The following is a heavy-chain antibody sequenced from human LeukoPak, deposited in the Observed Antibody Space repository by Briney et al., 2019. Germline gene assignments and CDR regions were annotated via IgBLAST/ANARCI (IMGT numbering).Heavy chain of an antibody. V-gene: IGHV1-46*01. Sequence: ASVKVYCKASGYTFTRFYIHWVRQAPGQGLEWMGIINPSGGSTTYTQKFQGRLTMTRDTSTSTVYMEVNSLRSEDTAVYYCAKGNIVGGYWGQGTLVTVSS. CDR3: AKGNIVGGY. J-gene: IGHJ4*02. CDR1: GYTFTRFY. CDR2: INPSGGST. D-gene: IGHD2/OR15-2a*01.